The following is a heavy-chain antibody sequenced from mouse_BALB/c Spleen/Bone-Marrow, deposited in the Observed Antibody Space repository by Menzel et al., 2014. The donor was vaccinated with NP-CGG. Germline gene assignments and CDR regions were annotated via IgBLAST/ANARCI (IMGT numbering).Heavy chain of an antibody. CDR3: ARYSYAMEY. CDR1: GYAFTSYN. CDR2: IDPYNGGT. Sequence: VQLQQSGPELAKPGASVNVSCKASGYAFTSYNLYWVKQSHGKSLEWIGYIDPYNGGTKYNQKFKGKATLTVDKSSSPAYMHLNTLTSDDSAVYYCARYSYAMEYWSQGNSVTVTS. J-gene: IGHJ4*01. V-gene: IGHV1S135*01.